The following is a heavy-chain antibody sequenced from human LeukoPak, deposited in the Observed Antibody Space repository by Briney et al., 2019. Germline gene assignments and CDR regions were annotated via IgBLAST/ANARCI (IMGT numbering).Heavy chain of an antibody. CDR2: ISSSSSYI. CDR1: GCTSGRYS. CDR3: ARKGPDYYMDV. J-gene: IGHJ6*03. Sequence: GGSLRLSCAASGCTSGRYSMNWVRQAPGKGLEWVSSISSSSSYIYYADSVKGRFTISRDNAKNSLYLQMNSLRAEDTAVYYGARKGPDYYMDVWGKGTTVTVSS. V-gene: IGHV3-21*01.